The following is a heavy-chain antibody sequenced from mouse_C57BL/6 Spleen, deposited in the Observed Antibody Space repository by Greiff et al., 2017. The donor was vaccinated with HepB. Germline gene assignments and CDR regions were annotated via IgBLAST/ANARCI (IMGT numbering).Heavy chain of an antibody. CDR2: INPRNGGT. D-gene: IGHD2-1*01. CDR3: ARKLPAYYYAMDY. CDR1: GYTFTSYW. V-gene: IGHV1-53*01. J-gene: IGHJ4*01. Sequence: QVQLKQPGTELVKPGASVKLSCKASGYTFTSYWMHWVKQRPGQGLEWIGNINPRNGGTNYNEKFKSKATLTVDKSSSTAYMQLSSLTSEDSAVYYCARKLPAYYYAMDYWGQGTSVTVSS.